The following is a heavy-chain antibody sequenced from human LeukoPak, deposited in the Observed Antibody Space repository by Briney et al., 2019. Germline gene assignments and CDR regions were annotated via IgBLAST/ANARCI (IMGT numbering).Heavy chain of an antibody. D-gene: IGHD3-10*01. Sequence: SETLSLTCAVYGGSFSGYYWSWIRQPPGKGLEWMGEINHSGSTNYNPSLKSRVTISVDKSKNQFSLKPSSVTAADTAVYYCARLSYYGSGSYYNGAGDYWGQGTLVTVSS. CDR2: INHSGST. CDR3: ARLSYYGSGSYYNGAGDY. J-gene: IGHJ4*02. CDR1: GGSFSGYY. V-gene: IGHV4-34*01.